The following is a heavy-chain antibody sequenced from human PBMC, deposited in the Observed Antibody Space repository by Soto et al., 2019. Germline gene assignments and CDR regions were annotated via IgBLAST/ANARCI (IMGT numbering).Heavy chain of an antibody. D-gene: IGHD1-1*01. CDR2: IYDSGST. V-gene: IGHV4-59*08. J-gene: IGHJ4*02. CDR3: AGGTGSFDY. Sequence: PSETLSLTCTVSGGSIISYYWSWIRQPPGKGLEWIGYIYDSGSTSYNPSLKSRVTISVDTSKNQFSLKLSSVTAADTAVYYCAGGTGSFDYWGQGTQVTVSS. CDR1: GGSIISYY.